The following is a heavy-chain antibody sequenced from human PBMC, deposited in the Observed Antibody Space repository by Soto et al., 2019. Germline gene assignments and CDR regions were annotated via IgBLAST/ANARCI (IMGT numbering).Heavy chain of an antibody. V-gene: IGHV3-21*01. J-gene: IGHJ4*02. CDR3: ARDSGSPGMVDFDY. D-gene: IGHD3-10*01. CDR2: ISSSSSYI. CDR1: GFTFSSYS. Sequence: GGSLRLSCAASGFTFSSYSMNWVRQAPGKGLEWVSSISSSSSYIYYADSVKGRFTISRDNAKNSLYLQMNSLRAEDTAVYYCARDSGSPGMVDFDYWGQGTLVTVSS.